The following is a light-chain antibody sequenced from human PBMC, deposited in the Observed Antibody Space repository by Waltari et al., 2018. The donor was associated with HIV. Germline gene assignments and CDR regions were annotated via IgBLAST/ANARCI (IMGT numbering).Light chain of an antibody. CDR2: GAS. J-gene: IGKJ5*01. V-gene: IGKV3D-15*01. Sequence: EMVMMQSPSTLSVSPGESATLSCRASQFVSSNLVWYQQKPGQAPRLLIYGASTRAPGIPDRFSGSGSGTEFTLSISRLQAEDVAVYHCQQYISWPLTFGQGTRLEIK. CDR3: QQYISWPLT. CDR1: QFVSSN.